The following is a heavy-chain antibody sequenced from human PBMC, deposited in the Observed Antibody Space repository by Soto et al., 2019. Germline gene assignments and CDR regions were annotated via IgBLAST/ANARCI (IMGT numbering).Heavy chain of an antibody. CDR3: ARAFRGGSSWYY. Sequence: SEILSLTCAVYGGSFIGYYWSWIRQPPGKGLEWIGEINHSGSTNYNPSLKSRVTISVDTSKNQFSLKLSSVTAADTAVYYCARAFRGGSSWYYWGQGTLVTVSS. J-gene: IGHJ4*02. CDR2: INHSGST. V-gene: IGHV4-34*01. D-gene: IGHD6-13*01. CDR1: GGSFIGYY.